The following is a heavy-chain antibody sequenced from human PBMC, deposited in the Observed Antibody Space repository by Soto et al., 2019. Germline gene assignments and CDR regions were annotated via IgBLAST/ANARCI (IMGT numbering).Heavy chain of an antibody. D-gene: IGHD4-17*01. Sequence: QVQLQESGPGLVKPSETLSLTCTVSGGSISSYYWSWIRQPPGKGLEWIGYIFYSGSTNYNPSLKSRVIMSVDTSKNQFPLKLSAVTAADTAVYYCARSRYGAVTNPYYWDYWGQGTLVTVSS. V-gene: IGHV4-59*01. CDR3: ARSRYGAVTNPYYWDY. CDR2: IFYSGST. J-gene: IGHJ4*02. CDR1: GGSISSYY.